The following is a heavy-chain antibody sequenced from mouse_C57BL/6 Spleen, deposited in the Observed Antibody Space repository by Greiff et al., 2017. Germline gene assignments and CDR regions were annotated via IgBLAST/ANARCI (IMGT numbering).Heavy chain of an antibody. J-gene: IGHJ4*01. CDR1: GFTFSDYY. D-gene: IGHD4-1*01. V-gene: IGHV5-4*03. Sequence: EVMLVESGGGLVQPGGSLKLSCAASGFTFSDYYMYWVRQTPEKRLEWVATISDGGSYTYYPDNVKGGYTISRDNAKNNLYLQMSHLKSEDTAMYYCARDGTAYAMDYWGQGTLVTVSA. CDR3: ARDGTAYAMDY. CDR2: ISDGGSYT.